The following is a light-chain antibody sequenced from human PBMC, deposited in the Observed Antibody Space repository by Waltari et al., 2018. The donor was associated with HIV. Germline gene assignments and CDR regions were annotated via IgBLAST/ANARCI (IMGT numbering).Light chain of an antibody. CDR1: SSNIGSNP. CDR3: AVWDDSLRSVL. CDR2: TNT. Sequence: QSVLTQPPSASGTPGHRVNISCSGGSSNIGSNPVNWYRQFPGEAPKLLIYTNTQGPSAFPGRFSGSTFGTSASLAISGRQSEDEADFYCAVWDDSLRSVLFGGGTRLTVL. J-gene: IGLJ3*02. V-gene: IGLV1-44*01.